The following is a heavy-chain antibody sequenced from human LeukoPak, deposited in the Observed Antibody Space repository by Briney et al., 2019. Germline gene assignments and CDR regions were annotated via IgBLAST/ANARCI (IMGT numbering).Heavy chain of an antibody. CDR2: INPSGGST. V-gene: IGHV1-46*01. CDR1: GYTFTSYY. CDR3: ARAKKRYCSSTSCPLGMDV. D-gene: IGHD2-2*01. Sequence: GASVKVSCKAYGYTFTSYYMHWVRQAPGQGLEWMGIINPSGGSTSYAQKFQGRVTMTRDTSTSTVYMELSSLRSEDTAVYYCARAKKRYCSSTSCPLGMDVWGQGTTVTVSS. J-gene: IGHJ6*02.